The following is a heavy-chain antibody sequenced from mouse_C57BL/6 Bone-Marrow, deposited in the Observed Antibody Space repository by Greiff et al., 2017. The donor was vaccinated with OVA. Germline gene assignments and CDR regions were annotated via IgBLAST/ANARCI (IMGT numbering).Heavy chain of an antibody. V-gene: IGHV2-2*01. CDR1: GFSLTSYG. CDR2: IWSGGST. Sequence: VQLKESGPGLVQPSQSLSITCTVSGFSLTSYGVHWVRQSPGKGLEWLGVIWSGGSTDYNAAFISRLSISKDNSKSQVFFKMNSLQADDTAIYYCARLRYYAMDYWGQGTSVTVSS. J-gene: IGHJ4*01. CDR3: ARLRYYAMDY.